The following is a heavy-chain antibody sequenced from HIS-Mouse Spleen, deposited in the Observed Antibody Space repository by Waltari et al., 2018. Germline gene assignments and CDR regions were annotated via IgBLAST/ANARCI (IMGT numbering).Heavy chain of an antibody. J-gene: IGHJ4*02. CDR2: ISYDGSNK. D-gene: IGHD3-10*01. Sequence: QVQLVESGGGVVQPGRSLRLSCAASGFTFSSYAMHWVRQAPGKGIEWVAGISYDGSNKYYADSVKGRFTISRDNSKNTLYLQMNSLRAEDTAVYYCARVTGGGYWGQGTLVTVSS. CDR1: GFTFSSYA. CDR3: ARVTGGGY. V-gene: IGHV3-30-3*01.